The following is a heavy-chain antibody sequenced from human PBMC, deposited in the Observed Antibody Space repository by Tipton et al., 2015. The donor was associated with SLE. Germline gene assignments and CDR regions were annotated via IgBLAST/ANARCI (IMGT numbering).Heavy chain of an antibody. D-gene: IGHD3-9*01. CDR1: GDSISSGYY. Sequence: TLSLTCTVSGDSISSGYYWSWFRQPPGKGLEWIGYIYYSGSTNYNPSLKSRVTISVDTSKNQFSLKLSSVTAADTAVYYCARKDNDILTGYRPGDAFDIWGQGTMVTVPS. CDR2: IYYSGST. CDR3: ARKDNDILTGYRPGDAFDI. J-gene: IGHJ3*02. V-gene: IGHV4-61*01.